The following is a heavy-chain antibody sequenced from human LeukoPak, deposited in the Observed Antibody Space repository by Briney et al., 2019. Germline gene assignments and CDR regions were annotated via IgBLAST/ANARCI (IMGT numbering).Heavy chain of an antibody. Sequence: GGSLRLSCAASGFTFSSYSMNWVRQAPGKGLEWVSSISSSSSYIYYPDSVKGRFTISRDNAKNSLYLQMNSLRAEDTAVYYCARGEGGAAFDIWGQGTMVTVSS. V-gene: IGHV3-21*01. J-gene: IGHJ3*02. D-gene: IGHD3-16*01. CDR3: ARGEGGAAFDI. CDR1: GFTFSSYS. CDR2: ISSSSSYI.